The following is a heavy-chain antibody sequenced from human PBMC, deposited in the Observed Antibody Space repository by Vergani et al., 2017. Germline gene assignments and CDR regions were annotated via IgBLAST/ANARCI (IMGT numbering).Heavy chain of an antibody. V-gene: IGHV3-30*02. J-gene: IGHJ4*02. CDR2: IQFDGRNQ. CDR3: AKHFRGWGIDY. CDR1: GFTLSNYD. Sequence: QVQLVESGGGVVQRGGSLRLSCATSGFTLSNYDMQWIRQGPGKGLVFVAFIQFDGRNQYYADSVKGRFTLSRDFSKNTLYLQMNSLRTDDTATYYCAKHFRGWGIDYWGQGTQVIVSS. D-gene: IGHD3-16*01.